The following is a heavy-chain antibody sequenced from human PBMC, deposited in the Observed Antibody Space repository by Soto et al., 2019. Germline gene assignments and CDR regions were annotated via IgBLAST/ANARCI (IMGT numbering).Heavy chain of an antibody. V-gene: IGHV4-30-2*01. CDR1: GGSISSGGYS. CDR3: ARKKSGYLSH. Sequence: QLQLQESGSGLVKPSQTLSLTCAVSGGSISSGGYSWSWIRQPPGKGLEWIGYIYHSGSTYYNPSLKSRVSISVDRSNNHFSLKLSSVTAADTAVYSCARKKSGYLSHWGQGTLVTVSS. CDR2: IYHSGST. D-gene: IGHD5-18*01. J-gene: IGHJ4*02.